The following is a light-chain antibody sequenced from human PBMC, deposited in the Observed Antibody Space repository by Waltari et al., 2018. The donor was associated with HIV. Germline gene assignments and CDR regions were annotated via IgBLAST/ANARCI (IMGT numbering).Light chain of an antibody. CDR2: GAS. V-gene: IGKV3-15*01. CDR1: QSVSNS. J-gene: IGKJ1*01. CDR3: QQNSIWPKT. Sequence: EIVMTQSPATLSVSPGERVTLSCRASQSVSNSLAWYQQKPGQAPRLLIYGASTRATGTPARFSGSRSGTEFTLAINNLQSEDFGVYYCQQNSIWPKTFGQGTKVEIK.